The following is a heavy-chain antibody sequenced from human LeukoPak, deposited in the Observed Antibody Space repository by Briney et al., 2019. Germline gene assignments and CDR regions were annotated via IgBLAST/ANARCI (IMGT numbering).Heavy chain of an antibody. CDR2: ISSSSSTI. CDR1: GFTFSSYS. J-gene: IGHJ3*02. D-gene: IGHD6-13*01. CDR3: ATWYGKDAFDI. Sequence: GGSLRLSCAASGFTFSSYSMNWVRQAPGKGLEWVSYISSSSSTIYYADSVKGRFTISRDNAKNSLYLQMNSLRAEDTAVYYCATWYGKDAFDIWGQGTMVTVSS. V-gene: IGHV3-48*01.